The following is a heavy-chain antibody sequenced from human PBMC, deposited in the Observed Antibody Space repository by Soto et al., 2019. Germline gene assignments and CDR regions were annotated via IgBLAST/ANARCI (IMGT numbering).Heavy chain of an antibody. Sequence: VGSLRLSSAASGFTFTRYSMNWVRQAPGKGLEWVSSISSTTNYIYYADSMKGRFTVSRDNAKNSVYLEMNSLSAEDTAVYYCARESEDLTSNFDYWGQGTLVTVSS. CDR3: ARESEDLTSNFDY. CDR2: ISSTTNYI. J-gene: IGHJ4*02. CDR1: GFTFTRYS. V-gene: IGHV3-21*01.